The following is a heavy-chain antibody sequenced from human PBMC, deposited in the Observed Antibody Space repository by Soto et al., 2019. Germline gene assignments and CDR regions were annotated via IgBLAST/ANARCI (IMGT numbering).Heavy chain of an antibody. V-gene: IGHV3-23*01. Sequence: VLLLESGGALVQPGGSLRLSCAASGFSFSSYAMSWVRRAPGKGLEWVSAVGGDGSSTYYADSVRGRFTLSRDNSKNTLVFQISRRGAEDTGLYLCAKGVRQSAGKCLYDFDYWGQGSLVTVSS. CDR3: AKGVRQSAGKCLYDFDY. D-gene: IGHD3-10*01. J-gene: IGHJ4*02. CDR1: GFSFSSYA. CDR2: VGGDGSST.